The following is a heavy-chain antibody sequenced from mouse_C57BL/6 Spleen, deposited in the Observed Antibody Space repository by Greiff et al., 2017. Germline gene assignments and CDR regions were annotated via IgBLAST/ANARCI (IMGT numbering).Heavy chain of an antibody. CDR1: GSTFTSYW. J-gene: IGHJ1*03. D-gene: IGHD2-4*01. V-gene: IGHV1-72*01. Sequence: QLQQPGVELVKPGASVKLSCKASGSTFTSYWMHWVRPRPGRGLEWFGRFDPNSGGMKYNEKFKSKATLTVDKPSSTAYMQLSSLTSEDSGVYYCAREGGLRRPYFDVWGTGTTVTVSS. CDR3: AREGGLRRPYFDV. CDR2: FDPNSGGM.